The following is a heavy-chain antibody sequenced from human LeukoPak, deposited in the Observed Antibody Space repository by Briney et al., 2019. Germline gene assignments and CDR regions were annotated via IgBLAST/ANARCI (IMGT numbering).Heavy chain of an antibody. CDR1: GATFSNLW. CDR2: ISGSGGST. J-gene: IGHJ4*02. V-gene: IGHV3-23*01. CDR3: ANLLQLWLPY. Sequence: GGSLRLSCVVSGATFSNLWMNWVRQAPGKGLEWVSAISGSGGSTYYADSVKGRFTISRDNSKNTLYLQMNSLRAEDTAVYYCANLLQLWLPYWGQGTLVTVSS. D-gene: IGHD5-18*01.